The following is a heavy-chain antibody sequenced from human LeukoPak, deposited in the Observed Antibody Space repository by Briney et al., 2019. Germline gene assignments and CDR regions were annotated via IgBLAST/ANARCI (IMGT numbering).Heavy chain of an antibody. CDR3: ARDAASGSSST. CDR1: GFISSSYN. Sequence: PGGSLRLSCAVSGFISSSYNMNWVRQAPGKGLEWVANIKQDGSEKYYVDSVKGRFTISRDNAKNSLYLQMNSLRAEDTAVYYCARDAASGSSSTWGQGTLVTVSS. D-gene: IGHD1-26*01. J-gene: IGHJ5*02. CDR2: IKQDGSEK. V-gene: IGHV3-7*01.